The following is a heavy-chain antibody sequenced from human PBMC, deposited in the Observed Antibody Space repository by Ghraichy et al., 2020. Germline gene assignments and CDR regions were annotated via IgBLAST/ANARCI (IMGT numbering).Heavy chain of an antibody. CDR3: ARECGSSSSLDY. CDR2: ISYDGSNK. J-gene: IGHJ4*02. CDR1: GFTFSSYA. V-gene: IGHV3-30-3*01. Sequence: LSLTCAASGFTFSSYAMHWVRQAPGKGLEWVAVISYDGSNKYYADSVKGRFTISRDNSKNTLYLQMNSLRAEDTAVYYCARECGSSSSLDYWGQGTLVTVSS. D-gene: IGHD6-13*01.